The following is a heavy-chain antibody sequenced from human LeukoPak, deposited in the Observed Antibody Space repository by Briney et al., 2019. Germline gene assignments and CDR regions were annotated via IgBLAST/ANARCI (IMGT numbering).Heavy chain of an antibody. CDR3: ASSYYYDSSGYYPFDY. D-gene: IGHD3-22*01. Sequence: SETLSLTCTVSGGSISGYYWSWIRQPPGKGLEWIGYVYYTGSTNYNPSLKSRVTMSVDTSKNQFSLKLSSVTAADTAVYYCASSYYYDSSGYYPFDYWGQGTLVTVSS. V-gene: IGHV4-59*12. CDR1: GGSISGYY. CDR2: VYYTGST. J-gene: IGHJ4*02.